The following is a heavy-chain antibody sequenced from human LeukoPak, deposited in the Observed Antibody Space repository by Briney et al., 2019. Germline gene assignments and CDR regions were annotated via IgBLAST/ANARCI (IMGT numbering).Heavy chain of an antibody. D-gene: IGHD4-17*01. CDR2: IYYSGST. V-gene: IGHV4-59*01. Sequence: PSETLSLTCTVSGGSISSYYWSWIRQPPEKGLEWIGYIYYSGSTNYNPPLKSRVTISVDTSKNQFSLKLSSVTAADTAVYYCARADGDYPYYFDYWGQGTLVTVSS. CDR1: GGSISSYY. J-gene: IGHJ4*02. CDR3: ARADGDYPYYFDY.